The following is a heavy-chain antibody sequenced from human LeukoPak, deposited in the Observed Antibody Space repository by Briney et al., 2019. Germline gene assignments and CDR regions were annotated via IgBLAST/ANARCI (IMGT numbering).Heavy chain of an antibody. CDR1: GGTFCSYA. J-gene: IGHJ4*02. CDR3: ASAVSYGSGYFDY. Sequence: GASVKVSCKASGGTFCSYAISWVRQAPGQGLEWMGRIIPILGIANYAQKFQGRVTITADKSTSTAYMGLSSLRSEDTAVYYCASAVSYGSGYFDYWGQGTLVTVSS. D-gene: IGHD3-10*01. CDR2: IIPILGIA. V-gene: IGHV1-69*04.